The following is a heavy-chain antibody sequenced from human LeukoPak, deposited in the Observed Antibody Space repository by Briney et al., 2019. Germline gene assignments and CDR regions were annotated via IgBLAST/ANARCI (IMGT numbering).Heavy chain of an antibody. Sequence: GASVKVSCKASGYTFTGYYMHWVRQAPGQGLEWRGWINPNSGGTKYAQKFQGRVTMTRDTSIRTAYMELSRLRSDDTAVYYCARDPEGIFGVVIYFDYWGQGTLVTVSS. J-gene: IGHJ4*02. CDR3: ARDPEGIFGVVIYFDY. D-gene: IGHD3-3*01. CDR1: GYTFTGYY. CDR2: INPNSGGT. V-gene: IGHV1-2*02.